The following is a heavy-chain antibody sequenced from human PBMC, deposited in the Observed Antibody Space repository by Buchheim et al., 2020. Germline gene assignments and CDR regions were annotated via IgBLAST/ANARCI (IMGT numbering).Heavy chain of an antibody. J-gene: IGHJ4*02. CDR3: AKCGSSWYSPVDY. V-gene: IGHV3-23*01. CDR1: EFTFGSYA. Sequence: EVQVLESGGGLVQPGESLRLSCAASEFTFGSYAMSWVRQAPGKGLEWVSTITDGGGRTCYADSVKGRFTISRDNSKTTLYLQMNSLRAEDTAVYYCAKCGSSWYSPVDYWGQGTL. D-gene: IGHD6-13*01. CDR2: ITDGGGRT.